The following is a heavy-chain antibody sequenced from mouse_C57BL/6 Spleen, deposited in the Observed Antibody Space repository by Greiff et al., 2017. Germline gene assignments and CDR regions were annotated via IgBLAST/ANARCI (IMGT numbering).Heavy chain of an antibody. CDR3: ARGGITTVVANFDY. V-gene: IGHV3-6*01. D-gene: IGHD1-1*01. J-gene: IGHJ2*01. CDR1: GYSITSGYY. CDR2: ISYDGSN. Sequence: EVKLMESGPGLVKPSQSLSLTCSVTGYSITSGYYWNWIRQFPGNKLEWMGYISYDGSNNYNPSLKNRISITRDTSKNQFFLKLNSVTTEDTATYYCARGGITTVVANFDYWGQGTTLTVSS.